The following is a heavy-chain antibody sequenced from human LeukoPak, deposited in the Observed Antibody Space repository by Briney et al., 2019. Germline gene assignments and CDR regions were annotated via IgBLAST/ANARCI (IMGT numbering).Heavy chain of an antibody. V-gene: IGHV4-61*01. Sequence: SETLSLTCTVSGGSVSSGSYYWSWIRQPPGKGLEWIGYIYYSGSTNYNPSLKSRVTISVDTSKNQFSLKLGSVTAADTAVYYCAREAPVLPAAAPRPGYYYGMDVWGKGTTVTVSS. CDR3: AREAPVLPAAAPRPGYYYGMDV. CDR2: IYYSGST. CDR1: GGSVSSGSYY. J-gene: IGHJ6*04. D-gene: IGHD2-2*01.